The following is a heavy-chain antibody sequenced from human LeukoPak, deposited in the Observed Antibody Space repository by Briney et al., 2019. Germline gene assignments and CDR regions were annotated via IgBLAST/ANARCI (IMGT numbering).Heavy chain of an antibody. CDR2: INSDGSST. D-gene: IGHD3-10*01. CDR3: AKDAMVRGVTVY. J-gene: IGHJ4*02. CDR1: GFTFSSYW. Sequence: PGGSLRLSCAASGFTFSSYWMHWVRQAPGKGLVWVSRINSDGSSTSYADSVKGRFTISRDNAKNTLYLQMNSLRAEDTAVYYCAKDAMVRGVTVYWGQGTLVTVSS. V-gene: IGHV3-74*01.